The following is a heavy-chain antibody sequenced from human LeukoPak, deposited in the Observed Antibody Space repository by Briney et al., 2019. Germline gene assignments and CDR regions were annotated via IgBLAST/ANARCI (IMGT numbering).Heavy chain of an antibody. CDR1: GYTFSGYW. Sequence: GASVKVSCKASGYTFSGYWIHWVRRAPGQGLEWMGRIIPIFGTANYAQKFQGRVTITTDESTSTAYMELSSLRSEDTAVYYCVLSPYYYDSGDHYYYMDVWGKGTTVTVSS. D-gene: IGHD3-22*01. J-gene: IGHJ6*03. V-gene: IGHV1-69*05. CDR2: IIPIFGTA. CDR3: VLSPYYYDSGDHYYYMDV.